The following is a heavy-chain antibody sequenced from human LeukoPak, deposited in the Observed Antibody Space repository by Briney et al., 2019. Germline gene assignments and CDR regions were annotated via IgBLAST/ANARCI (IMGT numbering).Heavy chain of an antibody. J-gene: IGHJ4*02. D-gene: IGHD5-18*01. CDR1: GFTFSSYA. Sequence: PGGSLRLSCAASGFTFSSYAMHWVRQAPGKGLEWVSGVSPNGETAYYADSVKGRFTISRDNSKNTVYLQVRSLRAEDTAVYYCAKDLGWIQFGYWGQGALVTVSS. CDR2: VSPNGETA. V-gene: IGHV3-23*01. CDR3: AKDLGWIQFGY.